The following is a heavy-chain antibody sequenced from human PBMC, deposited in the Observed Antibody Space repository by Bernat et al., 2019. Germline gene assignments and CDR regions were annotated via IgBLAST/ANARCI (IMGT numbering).Heavy chain of an antibody. V-gene: IGHV3-33*01. J-gene: IGHJ5*02. D-gene: IGHD2-8*02. CDR2: IWYDGSNK. CDR3: AALEYCTGGVCYQGGPFDP. Sequence: QVQLVESGGGVVQPGTSLRLSCAASGFSFSSYGMHWVRQAPGKGLEWVALIWYDGSNKYYADSVRGRFTISRDNSKNTLYLQMNFLRVEDTAVYYWAALEYCTGGVCYQGGPFDPWGQGTLVTVSS. CDR1: GFSFSSYG.